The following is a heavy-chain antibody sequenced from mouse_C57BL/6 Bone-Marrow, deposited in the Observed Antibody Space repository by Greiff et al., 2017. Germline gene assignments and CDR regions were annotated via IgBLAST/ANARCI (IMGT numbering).Heavy chain of an antibody. CDR2: IAPSDSYT. Sequence: QVQLQQPGAALVMPGASVKLSCTASGYTFTSYWMHWVKQRPGQGLEWIGEIAPSDSYTNYNQKFKGTSTLTVDNSSSTAYMQLRSLTSEASAVDCCAREGGGSSLVAYWGQGTLVTVSA. V-gene: IGHV1-69*01. CDR1: GYTFTSYW. D-gene: IGHD1-1*01. CDR3: AREGGGSSLVAY. J-gene: IGHJ3*01.